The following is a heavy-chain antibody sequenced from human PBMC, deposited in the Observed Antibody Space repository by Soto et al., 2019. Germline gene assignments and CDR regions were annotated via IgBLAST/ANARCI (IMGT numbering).Heavy chain of an antibody. CDR2: INHSGST. CDR1: GGSFSGYY. V-gene: IGHV4-34*01. Sequence: NPSETLSLTCAVYGGSFSGYYWSWIRQPPGKGLEWIGEINHSGSTNYNPSLKSRVTISVDTSKNQFSLKLSSVTAADTAVYYCASYQLHHYYYYYGMDVWGQGTTVTVSS. J-gene: IGHJ6*02. D-gene: IGHD2-2*01. CDR3: ASYQLHHYYYYYGMDV.